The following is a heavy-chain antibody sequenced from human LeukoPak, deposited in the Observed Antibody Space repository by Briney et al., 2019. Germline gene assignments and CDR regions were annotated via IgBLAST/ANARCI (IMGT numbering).Heavy chain of an antibody. Sequence: SETLSLTCTVSGGSISSYYWSWIRQPAGKGLEWIGRIYTSGSTNYNPSLKSRVTMSVDTSKNQFSLKLSSVTAADTAVYYCARDYSVYDSDAFDIWGQGTMVTVSS. CDR1: GGSISSYY. CDR2: IYTSGST. J-gene: IGHJ3*02. V-gene: IGHV4-4*07. CDR3: ARDYSVYDSDAFDI. D-gene: IGHD5/OR15-5a*01.